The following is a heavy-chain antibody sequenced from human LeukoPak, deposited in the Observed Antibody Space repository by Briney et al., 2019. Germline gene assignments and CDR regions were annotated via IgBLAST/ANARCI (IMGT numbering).Heavy chain of an antibody. V-gene: IGHV3-23*05. J-gene: IGHJ6*02. CDR2: ISYSGRDT. Sequence: GGSLRLSCAAPGFTFPNYAMSWVRQAPGKGLEWISTISYSGRDTYYADSLKGRFTISRDDIENTLFLQMNSLRVEDTAVYYCAKTGRNVASGWYFDYYYGLDVWGQGTTVTVSS. CDR3: AKTGRNVASGWYFDYYYGLDV. CDR1: GFTFPNYA. D-gene: IGHD6-19*01.